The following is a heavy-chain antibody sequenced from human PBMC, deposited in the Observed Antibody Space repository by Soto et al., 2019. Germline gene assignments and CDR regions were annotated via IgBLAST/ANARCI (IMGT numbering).Heavy chain of an antibody. CDR2: IYTSGTT. V-gene: IGHV4-4*07. Sequence: QVQLQESGPGLVKPSETLSLTCAVSGGSINNYYWSWIRQPAGKGLECIGRIYTSGTTNYNPSLKRRVTMSVDTSKNQFSLNLNSVTAADTAVYYCAGQLYYYDTSGYSVGGWFDPWGQGTLVTVSS. CDR1: GGSINNYY. D-gene: IGHD3-22*01. J-gene: IGHJ5*02. CDR3: AGQLYYYDTSGYSVGGWFDP.